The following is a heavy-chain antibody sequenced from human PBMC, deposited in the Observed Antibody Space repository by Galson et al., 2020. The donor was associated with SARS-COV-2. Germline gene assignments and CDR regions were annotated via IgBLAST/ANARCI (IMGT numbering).Heavy chain of an antibody. CDR3: AKDLYGGNSGLHAFDI. V-gene: IGHV3-33*06. CDR2: IWYDGSNK. Sequence: GGSLRLSCAASGFTFSSYGMHWVRQAPGKGLEWVAVIWYDGSNKYYADSVKGRFTISRDNSKNTLYLQMNSLRAEDTAVYYCAKDLYGGNSGLHAFDIWGQATMVTVSS. D-gene: IGHD4-17*01. J-gene: IGHJ3*02. CDR1: GFTFSSYG.